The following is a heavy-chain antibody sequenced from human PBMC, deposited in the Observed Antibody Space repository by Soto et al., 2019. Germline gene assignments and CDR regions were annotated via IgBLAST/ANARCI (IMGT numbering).Heavy chain of an antibody. Sequence: GGSLRLSCASSGFTFSIYWMILVRHAPVKGLEWVANIKQDGSEKYYVDSVKGRFTISRDNAKNSLYLQMNSLRAEDTAVYYCASWIAVAGTFWEPLFDYWGQGTLVTVSS. V-gene: IGHV3-7*01. CDR3: ASWIAVAGTFWEPLFDY. D-gene: IGHD6-19*01. CDR2: IKQDGSEK. J-gene: IGHJ4*02. CDR1: GFTFSIYW.